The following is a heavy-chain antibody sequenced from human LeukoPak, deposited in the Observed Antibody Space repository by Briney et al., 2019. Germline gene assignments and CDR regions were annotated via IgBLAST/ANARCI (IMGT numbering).Heavy chain of an antibody. J-gene: IGHJ4*02. CDR1: GGSISSSSYY. V-gene: IGHV4-39*01. Sequence: TSETLSLTCTVSGGSISSSSYYWGWIRQPPGKGLEWIGSIYYSGNIYYNPSLKSRVTIFVDMSKNQFSLKLSSVTAADTAVYYCQSRYLEWLLDYWGQGTLVTVSP. CDR3: QSRYLEWLLDY. D-gene: IGHD3-3*01. CDR2: IYYSGNI.